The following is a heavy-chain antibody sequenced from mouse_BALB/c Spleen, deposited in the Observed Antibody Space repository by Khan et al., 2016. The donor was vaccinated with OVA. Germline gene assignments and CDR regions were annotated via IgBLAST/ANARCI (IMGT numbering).Heavy chain of an antibody. J-gene: IGHJ4*01. V-gene: IGHV1-4*01. CDR3: ARRTTGYAMDY. CDR2: INPRTDYT. D-gene: IGHD2-14*01. CDR1: GYTFTSYT. Sequence: QVQLQQSGAELARPGASVKLSCKASGYTFTSYTIYWVKQRPGQGLEWIGYINPRTDYTNYNQHFTDKATLTADQSSNTAYMQLSSLTSEDSAAYYCARRTTGYAMDYWGQGTLVTVSS.